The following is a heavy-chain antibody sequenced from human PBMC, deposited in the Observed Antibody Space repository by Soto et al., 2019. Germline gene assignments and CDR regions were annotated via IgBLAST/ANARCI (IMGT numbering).Heavy chain of an antibody. Sequence: PSETLSLTCTVSGGSISSYYWSWIRQPPGKGLEWIGYIYYSGSTNYNPSLKSRVTISVDTSKNQFSLKLSSVTAADTAVYYCARVRYCSGGSCYSRSTAYYYYYYLDVWGRGTTVTVSS. CDR2: IYYSGST. J-gene: IGHJ6*03. D-gene: IGHD2-15*01. CDR3: ARVRYCSGGSCYSRSTAYYYYYYLDV. V-gene: IGHV4-59*01. CDR1: GGSISSYY.